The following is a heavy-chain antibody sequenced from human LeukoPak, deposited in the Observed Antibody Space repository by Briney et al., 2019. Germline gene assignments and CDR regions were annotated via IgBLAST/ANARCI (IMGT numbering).Heavy chain of an antibody. CDR1: GFTFSSYH. J-gene: IGHJ4*02. Sequence: PGGSLRLSCAASGFTFSSYHMNWVRQAPGKGLEWVSYISSSGSPTHYADSVRGRFTISRDNAKNSLYLQMTSLRDEDTAVYYCAGPTFSFDSSGYFDYWGQGTLVTVSS. D-gene: IGHD3-22*01. CDR3: AGPTFSFDSSGYFDY. CDR2: ISSSGSPT. V-gene: IGHV3-48*02.